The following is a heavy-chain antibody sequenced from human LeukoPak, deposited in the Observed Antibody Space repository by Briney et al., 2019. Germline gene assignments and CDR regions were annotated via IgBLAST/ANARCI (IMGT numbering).Heavy chain of an antibody. CDR3: AKDRWYDGESGYFDH. J-gene: IGHJ4*02. CDR1: GFTFSSYT. Sequence: PGRSLRLSSAASGFTFSSYTMSWVRQAPREGLEWVSGLSVSGAATFYADSVKGRFTISRDNSNNTLYLRLNSLRAEDTAIYFCAKDRWYDGESGYFDHWGRGTLVTVSS. V-gene: IGHV3-23*01. D-gene: IGHD3-10*01. CDR2: LSVSGAAT.